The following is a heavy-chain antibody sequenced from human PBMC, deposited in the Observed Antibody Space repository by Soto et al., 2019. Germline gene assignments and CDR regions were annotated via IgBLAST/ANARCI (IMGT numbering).Heavy chain of an antibody. J-gene: IGHJ6*02. CDR3: AREGGMDV. CDR2: ISTSGSTI. Sequence: PGGSLRLSCAASGFTFSSCSINWVRQAPGQGLEWVSYISTSGSTIYSADSGTGRFTISRDNARSSVYLQVKSLRAEDTAVYYCAREGGMDVWGQGT. CDR1: GFTFSSCS. V-gene: IGHV3-48*01.